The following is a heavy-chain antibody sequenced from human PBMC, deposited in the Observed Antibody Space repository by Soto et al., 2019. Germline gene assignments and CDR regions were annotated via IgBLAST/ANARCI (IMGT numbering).Heavy chain of an antibody. Sequence: PSETLSLTCVVSGKSISSSYWWTWVRQSPGKGLEWIVEIYHTGITKYNPSLKTRVTISVDKSSNQFSLKLTSVTAADMAMYYCATLPPRIVVVLSEFPTWGQGSQVTVS. J-gene: IGHJ5*02. CDR1: GKSISSSYW. V-gene: IGHV4-4*02. D-gene: IGHD2-21*01. CDR3: ATLPPRIVVVLSEFPT. CDR2: IYHTGIT.